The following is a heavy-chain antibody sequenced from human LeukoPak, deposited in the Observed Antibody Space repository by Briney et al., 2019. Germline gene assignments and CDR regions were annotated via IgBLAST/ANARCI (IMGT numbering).Heavy chain of an antibody. CDR2: VLPDTGYA. J-gene: IGHJ5*02. D-gene: IGHD1-14*01. V-gene: IGHV1-8*01. CDR1: GYPFTTYE. Sequence: SVKVSCKTSGYPFTTYEINWVRQAAGQGLEGIGWVLPDTGYADYAQKFQGRVTMTSGTSISTAYMELSSLRSDETAVYFCARGPRNDPWGQGTLVTVSS. CDR3: ARGPRNDP.